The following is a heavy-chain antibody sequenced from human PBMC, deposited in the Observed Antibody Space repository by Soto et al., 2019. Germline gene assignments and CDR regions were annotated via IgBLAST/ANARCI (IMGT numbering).Heavy chain of an antibody. CDR1: GYTFTSYD. CDR3: ARERTGTTSMDV. D-gene: IGHD1-1*01. CDR2: MNPNSGNT. V-gene: IGHV1-8*01. J-gene: IGHJ6*02. Sequence: QVQLVQSGAEVKKPGASVKVSCKASGYTFTSYDINWVRQATGQGLEWMGWMNPNSGNTGYAQTFQGRVTMIRNTSISTAYMELSSLRSEDTAVYYCARERTGTTSMDVWGQGTTVTVSS.